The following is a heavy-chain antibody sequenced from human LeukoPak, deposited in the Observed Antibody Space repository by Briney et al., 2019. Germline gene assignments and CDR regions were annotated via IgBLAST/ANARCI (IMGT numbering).Heavy chain of an antibody. J-gene: IGHJ2*01. V-gene: IGHV4-39*07. CDR3: ARVAPDDYGDYGPHWYFDL. D-gene: IGHD4-17*01. CDR2: IYYSGST. Sequence: PSETLSLTCTVSGGSISGSSCCGGWIRQSPGKGLEWIGNIYYSGSTYYNPSLKSRVTISVDTSKNQFSLKLSSVTAADTAVYYCARVAPDDYGDYGPHWYFDLWGRGTLVTVSS. CDR1: GGSISGSSCC.